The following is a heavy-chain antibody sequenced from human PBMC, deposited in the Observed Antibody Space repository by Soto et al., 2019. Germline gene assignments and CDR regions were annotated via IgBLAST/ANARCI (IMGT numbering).Heavy chain of an antibody. CDR2: TNHSGST. Sequence: SETLSLTCAVYGGSFSGYYWSWIRQPPGKGLEWIGETNHSGSTNYNPSLKSQVTISVDTSKNQFSLKLSSVTAADTAVYYCARVWSYCSSTSCYLTSYWFDPWGQGTLVTVSS. V-gene: IGHV4-34*01. CDR1: GGSFSGYY. D-gene: IGHD2-2*01. CDR3: ARVWSYCSSTSCYLTSYWFDP. J-gene: IGHJ5*02.